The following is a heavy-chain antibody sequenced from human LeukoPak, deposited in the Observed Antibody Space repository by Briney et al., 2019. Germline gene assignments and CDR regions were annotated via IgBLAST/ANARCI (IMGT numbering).Heavy chain of an antibody. V-gene: IGHV4-38-2*01. CDR1: GYSLSRGYY. D-gene: IGHD2-15*01. J-gene: IGHJ2*01. CDR2: IYQTGRT. Sequence: PSETLSLTCAVSGYSLSRGYYWGWIRQAPGKGLEWIGIIYQTGRTNYNSSLKSRVTMSVDTSKNQFSLRLSSVTAADAAVYYCARVDLVVVATTPHWYFDLWGRGTLVTVSS. CDR3: ARVDLVVVATTPHWYFDL.